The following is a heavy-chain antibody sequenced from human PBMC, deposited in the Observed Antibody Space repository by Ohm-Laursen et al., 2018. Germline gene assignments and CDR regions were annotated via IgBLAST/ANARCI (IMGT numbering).Heavy chain of an antibody. CDR3: ARDPSKYSGTSLDS. D-gene: IGHD1-26*01. J-gene: IGHJ5*01. CDR1: GYTFISYG. Sequence: SVKVSCKASGYTFISYGISWVRQAPGQGLEWMGWINTYNDNTNYAQKLQGRVTMTTDTSTSTAYMELRSLKSDDTAVYYCARDPSKYSGTSLDSWGQGTLVTVSS. CDR2: INTYNDNT. V-gene: IGHV1-18*01.